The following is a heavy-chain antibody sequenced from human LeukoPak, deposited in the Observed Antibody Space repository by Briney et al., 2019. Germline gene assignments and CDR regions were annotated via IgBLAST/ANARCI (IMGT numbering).Heavy chain of an antibody. CDR2: IYYSGST. Sequence: PSETLSLTCTVSGGSISSGDYYWSWIRQPPGKGLEWIGYIYYSGSTYYNPSLKSRVTISVDTSKNQFSLKLSSVTAADTAVYYCARRPCGGDCYSNWNFDLWGRGTLVTVSS. J-gene: IGHJ2*01. CDR3: ARRPCGGDCYSNWNFDL. D-gene: IGHD2-21*02. V-gene: IGHV4-30-4*01. CDR1: GGSISSGDYY.